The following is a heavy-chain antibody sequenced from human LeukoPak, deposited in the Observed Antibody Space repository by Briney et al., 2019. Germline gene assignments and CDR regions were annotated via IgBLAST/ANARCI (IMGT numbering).Heavy chain of an antibody. CDR1: GDSVSSNSAA. CDR3: ARVFPYYYGSGSFNWFDP. Sequence: SQTLSLTCAISGDSVSSNSAAWNWIRQSPSRGLEWLGRTYYRSKWYNDYAVSVKSRITINPDTSKNQLSLQLNSVTPEDTAVYYCARVFPYYYGSGSFNWFDPWGQGTLVTVSS. V-gene: IGHV6-1*01. CDR2: TYYRSKWYN. D-gene: IGHD3-10*01. J-gene: IGHJ5*02.